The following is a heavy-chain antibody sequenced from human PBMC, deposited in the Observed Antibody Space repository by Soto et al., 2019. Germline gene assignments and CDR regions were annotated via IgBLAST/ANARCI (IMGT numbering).Heavy chain of an antibody. V-gene: IGHV1-69*12. D-gene: IGHD4-4*01. CDR2: IIPLFRTP. Sequence: QVQLVQSGADMKEPGSSVKVSCKTSGGTFSSSAISWLRQAPGQGLEWMGGIIPLFRTPDYAQKFQGRVTIAADESTSTAYMELSSLRSEDTAVYYCARDNDRLQLGGNYYYILDVWGQGTTIPVSS. CDR1: GGTFSSSA. CDR3: ARDNDRLQLGGNYYYILDV. J-gene: IGHJ6*02.